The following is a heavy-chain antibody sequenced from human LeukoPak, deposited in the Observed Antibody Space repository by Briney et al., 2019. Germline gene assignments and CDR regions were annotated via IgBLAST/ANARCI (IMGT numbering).Heavy chain of an antibody. CDR1: GYSFTSYW. J-gene: IGHJ3*02. V-gene: IGHV5-10-1*01. CDR3: ARRANWNFAFDI. Sequence: GESLKTSCKGSGYSFTSYWISWVRQMPGKGLEWMGRIDPSDSYTNYSPSFQGHVTISADKSISTAYLQWSSLKASDTAMYYCARRANWNFAFDIWGQGTMVTVSS. D-gene: IGHD1-7*01. CDR2: IDPSDSYT.